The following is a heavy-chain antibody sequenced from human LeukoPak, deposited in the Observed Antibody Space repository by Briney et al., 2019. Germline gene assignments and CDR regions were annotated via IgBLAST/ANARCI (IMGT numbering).Heavy chain of an antibody. D-gene: IGHD3-16*02. CDR1: GGSISSYY. V-gene: IGHV4-59*12. CDR2: IYYSGST. CDR3: AGGTLRLGELSLGY. J-gene: IGHJ4*02. Sequence: SETLSLTCTVSGGSISSYYWSWIRQPPGKGLEWIGYIYYSGSTNYNPSLKSRVTISVDTSKNQFSLKLSSVTAADTAVYYCAGGTLRLGELSLGYWGQGTLVTVSS.